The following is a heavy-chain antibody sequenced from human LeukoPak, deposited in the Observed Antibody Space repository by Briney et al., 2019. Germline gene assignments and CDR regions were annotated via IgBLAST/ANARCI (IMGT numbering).Heavy chain of an antibody. CDR3: ATGGYYDSSGYYYGGYY. CDR2: FDPEDGET. Sequence: ASVKVPCKVSGYTLTELSMHWVRQAPGKGLEWMGGFDPEDGETIYAQKFQGRVTMTEDTSTDTAYMELSSLRSEDTAVYYCATGGYYDSSGYYYGGYYWGQGTLVTVSS. V-gene: IGHV1-24*01. J-gene: IGHJ4*02. D-gene: IGHD3-22*01. CDR1: GYTLTELS.